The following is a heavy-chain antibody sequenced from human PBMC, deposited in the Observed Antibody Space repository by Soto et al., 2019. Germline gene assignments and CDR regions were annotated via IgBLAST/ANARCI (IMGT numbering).Heavy chain of an antibody. CDR2: IIPIFGTA. CDR1: GGTFSSYA. J-gene: IGHJ5*02. V-gene: IGHV1-69*06. D-gene: IGHD6-13*01. Sequence: SVQVSCTASGGTFSSYAISWVRQAPGQGLEWMGGIIPIFGTANYAQKFQGRVTITADKSTSTAYMELSSLRSEDTAVYYCARSRVSSSWYWFDPWGQGSLGTVS. CDR3: ARSRVSSSWYWFDP.